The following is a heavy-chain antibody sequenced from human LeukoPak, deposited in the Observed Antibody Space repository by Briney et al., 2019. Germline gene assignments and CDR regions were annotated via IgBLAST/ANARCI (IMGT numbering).Heavy chain of an antibody. CDR2: ISGSGGST. D-gene: IGHD3-22*01. V-gene: IGHV3-23*01. Sequence: GGSLRLSCAASGFTFSSYAMSWVRQAPGKGLEWVSAISGSGGSTYYADSVKGRFTISRDNSKNTLYLQMNSLRAEDTAVYYCAKALYYYDSSGRYFDYWGQGTLVTVSS. CDR1: GFTFSSYA. J-gene: IGHJ4*02. CDR3: AKALYYYDSSGRYFDY.